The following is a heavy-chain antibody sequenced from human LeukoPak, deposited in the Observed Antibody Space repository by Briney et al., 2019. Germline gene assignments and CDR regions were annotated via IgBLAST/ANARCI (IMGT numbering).Heavy chain of an antibody. CDR1: GFTFSTYS. J-gene: IGHJ4*02. Sequence: GGSLRLSCAASGFTFSTYSMNWVRQAPGKGLEWVSSISSSTSYIYYADSVKGRFTISRDNAKNSLYLQMNSLRVEDTAVYYCARGDGYAQRDWGQGTLVTVPS. CDR3: ARGDGYAQRD. CDR2: ISSSTSYI. V-gene: IGHV3-21*01. D-gene: IGHD5-12*01.